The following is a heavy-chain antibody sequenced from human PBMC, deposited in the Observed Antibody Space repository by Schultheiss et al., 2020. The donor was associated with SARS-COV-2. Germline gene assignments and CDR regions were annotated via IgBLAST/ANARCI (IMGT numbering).Heavy chain of an antibody. CDR1: GGSFSDYY. Sequence: SETLSLICAVYGGSFSDYYWSWIRQPPGKGLEWIGYIYYSGSTNYNPSLKSRVTISVDTSKYQFSLKLNSVTAADTAVYYCARGGSHIDYWGQGTLVTVSS. D-gene: IGHD3-16*01. V-gene: IGHV4-59*12. CDR2: IYYSGST. CDR3: ARGGSHIDY. J-gene: IGHJ4*02.